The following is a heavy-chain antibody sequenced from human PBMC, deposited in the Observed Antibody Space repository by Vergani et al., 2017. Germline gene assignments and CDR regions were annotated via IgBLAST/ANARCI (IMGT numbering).Heavy chain of an antibody. D-gene: IGHD1-26*01. CDR2: IYHSGST. J-gene: IGHJ6*03. V-gene: IGHV4-30-2*01. Sequence: QLQLQESGSGLVKPSQTLSLTCAVSGGSISSGGYSWSWIRQPPGKGLEWIGYIYHSGSTYYNPSLKSRVTISVDRSKNQFSLKLSSVTAADTAVYYCVRIVGAKSTPLNYYYYYMDVWGKGTTVTVSS. CDR3: VRIVGAKSTPLNYYYYYMDV. CDR1: GGSISSGGYS.